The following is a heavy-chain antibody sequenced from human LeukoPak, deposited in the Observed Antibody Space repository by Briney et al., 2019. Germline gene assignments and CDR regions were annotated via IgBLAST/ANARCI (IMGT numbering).Heavy chain of an antibody. J-gene: IGHJ4*02. CDR1: TFSSYA. CDR3: ARTPSMVVTSEVY. Sequence: TFSSYAMSWVRQPPGKGLEWIGSIYYSGSTYYNPSLKSRVTISVDTSKNQFSLKLSSVTAADTAVYYCARTPSMVVTSEVYWGQGTLVTVSS. D-gene: IGHD4-23*01. CDR2: IYYSGST. V-gene: IGHV4-39*01.